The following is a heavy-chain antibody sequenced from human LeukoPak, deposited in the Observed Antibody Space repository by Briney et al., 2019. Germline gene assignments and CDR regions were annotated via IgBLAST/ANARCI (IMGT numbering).Heavy chain of an antibody. CDR2: IIPIFGTA. CDR1: GGTFSSYA. V-gene: IGHV1-69*05. CDR3: AREYYYDSSGYYNAFDI. Sequence: SVKVSCXASGGTFSSYAISWVRLALGQGLEWMGRIIPIFGTANYAQKFQGRVTITTDESTSTAYMELSSLRSEDTAVYYCAREYYYDSSGYYNAFDIWGQGTMVTVSS. D-gene: IGHD3-22*01. J-gene: IGHJ3*02.